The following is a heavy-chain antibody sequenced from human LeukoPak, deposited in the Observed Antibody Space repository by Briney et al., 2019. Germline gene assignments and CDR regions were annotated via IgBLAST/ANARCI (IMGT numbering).Heavy chain of an antibody. CDR2: IDWDDDT. Sequence: ESGPTLVNPTQTLTLTCTFSGFSLSTSGMCVSSIRQPPGKALEWLARIDWDDDTYYSTSLKTRLTISKDTSKHQVVLTMTNMDPVDTATYYCARIQLGSGGFDYWGQGTLVTASS. D-gene: IGHD3-10*01. J-gene: IGHJ4*02. CDR1: GFSLSTSGMC. CDR3: ARIQLGSGGFDY. V-gene: IGHV2-70*11.